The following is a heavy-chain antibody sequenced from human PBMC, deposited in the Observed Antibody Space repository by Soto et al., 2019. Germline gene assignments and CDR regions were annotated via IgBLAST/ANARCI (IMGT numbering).Heavy chain of an antibody. J-gene: IGHJ4*02. CDR3: ARGAFDYGSEGDYNTPFDY. CDR1: GYIFTSYG. V-gene: IGHV1-18*04. CDR2: IGLYIHNT. D-gene: IGHD3-10*01. Sequence: QVQLVQSAAEVKKPGASVKVSCKASGYIFTSYGINWVRQAPGQGLEWMGWIGLYIHNTNYAQKFQGRVTITTDTSTSTVYMELRSLTSDDTAVYYCARGAFDYGSEGDYNTPFDYWGQGTLVTVSS.